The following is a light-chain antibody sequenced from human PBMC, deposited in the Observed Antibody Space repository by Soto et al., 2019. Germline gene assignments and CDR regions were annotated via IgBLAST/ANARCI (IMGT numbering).Light chain of an antibody. J-gene: IGKJ3*01. CDR1: QSVSSSY. CDR3: QQYGSSFT. V-gene: IGKV3-20*01. Sequence: EIVLTQSPGTLSLSPGERATLSCRASQSVSSSYLAWYQQKPGQAPRLLIYGASSRATGIPDSFSGSGSGTDFTLTISRLEPEDFAVYYCQQYGSSFTFGPGTNVDI. CDR2: GAS.